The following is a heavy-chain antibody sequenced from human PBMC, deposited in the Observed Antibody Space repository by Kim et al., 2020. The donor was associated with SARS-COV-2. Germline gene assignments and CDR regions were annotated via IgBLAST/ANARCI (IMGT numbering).Heavy chain of an antibody. CDR3: ARRIAVAGPGYYFDY. CDR2: IYYSGST. V-gene: IGHV4-39*01. CDR1: GGSISSSSYY. J-gene: IGHJ4*02. D-gene: IGHD6-19*01. Sequence: SETLSLTCTVSGGSISSSSYYWGWIRQPPGKGLEWIGSIYYSGSTYYNPSLKSRVTISVDTSKNQFSLKLSSVTAADTAVYYCARRIAVAGPGYYFDYWGQGTLVTVSS.